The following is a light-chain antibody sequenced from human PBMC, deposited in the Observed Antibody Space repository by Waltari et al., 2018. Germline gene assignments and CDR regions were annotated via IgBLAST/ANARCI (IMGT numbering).Light chain of an antibody. V-gene: IGKV1-6*01. J-gene: IGKJ4*01. CDR2: AAS. Sequence: AIQMTQSPSSLSASVGDRVTITCRASQGIRNDLGWYQQKPGKAPKLLIYAASSLQSGVPSRFSGSGSGTDFTLTISSLQPEDVALYYCQQYYDIPLTFGGGTKVEIK. CDR1: QGIRND. CDR3: QQYYDIPLT.